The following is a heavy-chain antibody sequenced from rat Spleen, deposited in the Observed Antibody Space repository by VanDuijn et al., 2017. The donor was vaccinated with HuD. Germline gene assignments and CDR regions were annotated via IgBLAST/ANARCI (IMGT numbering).Heavy chain of an antibody. CDR2: IWNSVGT. CDR3: ARENY. J-gene: IGHJ2*01. V-gene: IGHV2-41*01. Sequence: QVQLKESGPGLVQPSQTLSLTCTLAGFSLTSYNVHWVRQPPGKGLEWMGVIWNSVGTRYNSALKSRLSISKDTSKSQVFLKMSSLQTEDTATYYCARENYGGQGVMVTVSS. CDR1: GFSLTSYN.